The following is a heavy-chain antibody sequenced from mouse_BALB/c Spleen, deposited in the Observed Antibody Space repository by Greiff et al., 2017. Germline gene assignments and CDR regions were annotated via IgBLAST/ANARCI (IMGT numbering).Heavy chain of an antibody. Sequence: QVTLKESGPGILQPSQTLSLTCSFSGFSLSTSGMGVSWIRQPSGKGLEWLAHIYWDDDKRYNPSLKSRLTISKDTSSNQVFLKITSVDTADTATYYCARLYYYGSSSGYWYFDVWGAGTTVTVSS. CDR1: GFSLSTSGMG. D-gene: IGHD1-1*01. CDR3: ARLYYYGSSSGYWYFDV. V-gene: IGHV8-12*01. J-gene: IGHJ1*01. CDR2: IYWDDDK.